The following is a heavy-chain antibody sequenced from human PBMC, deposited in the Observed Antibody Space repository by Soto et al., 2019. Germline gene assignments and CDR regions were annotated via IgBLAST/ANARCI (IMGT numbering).Heavy chain of an antibody. Sequence: GESLKISCNGSGYSFTTYWIAWVRQMPGKGLEWMGIIYPGASDTRYSPSFQGQVTISADKSISTAYLQWSSLKASDTAMYYCARQDCTSTSCYTGGRYYFDYWGQGTLVTVSS. J-gene: IGHJ4*02. D-gene: IGHD2-2*02. CDR1: GYSFTTYW. CDR3: ARQDCTSTSCYTGGRYYFDY. CDR2: IYPGASDT. V-gene: IGHV5-51*01.